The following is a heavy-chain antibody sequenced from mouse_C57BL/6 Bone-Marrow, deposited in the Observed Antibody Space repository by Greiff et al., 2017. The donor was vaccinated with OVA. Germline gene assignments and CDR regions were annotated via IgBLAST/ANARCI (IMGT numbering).Heavy chain of an antibody. CDR3: ARGQIYYYGSSYPFAY. CDR2: ISDGGSYT. CDR1: GFTFSSYA. V-gene: IGHV5-4*03. D-gene: IGHD1-1*01. Sequence: EVKLQESGGGLVKPGGSLKLSCAASGFTFSSYAMSWVRQTPEKRLEWVATISDGGSYTYYPDNVKGRFTISRDNAKNNLYLQMSHLKSEDTAMYYCARGQIYYYGSSYPFAYWGQGTLVTVSA. J-gene: IGHJ3*01.